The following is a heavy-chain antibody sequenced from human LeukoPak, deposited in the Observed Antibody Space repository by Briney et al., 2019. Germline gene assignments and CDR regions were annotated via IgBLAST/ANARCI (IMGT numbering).Heavy chain of an antibody. Sequence: GRSLRLSCAASGFTFDDYAMHWVRQAPGKGLEWVSGISWNSGSIGYADSVKGRFTISRDNAKNSLYLQMNSLRAEDTALYYCAKGPGWSTDDAFDIWGQGTMVTVSS. J-gene: IGHJ3*02. CDR1: GFTFDDYA. V-gene: IGHV3-9*01. CDR3: AKGPGWSTDDAFDI. CDR2: ISWNSGSI. D-gene: IGHD2-15*01.